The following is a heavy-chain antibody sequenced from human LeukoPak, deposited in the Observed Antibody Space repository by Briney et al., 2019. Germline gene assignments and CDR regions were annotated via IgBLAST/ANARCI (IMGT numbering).Heavy chain of an antibody. V-gene: IGHV3-21*01. Sequence: GGSLRLSCAASGFTFSSYSMNWVRQAPGKGLEWVSSISSSSSYIYYADSVKGRFTISRDNAKNSLYLQMNSLRAEDTAVYYCARDPVPGGSGGWGQGTLVTVSS. CDR1: GFTFSSYS. CDR3: ARDPVPGGSGG. J-gene: IGHJ4*02. D-gene: IGHD3-10*01. CDR2: ISSSSSYI.